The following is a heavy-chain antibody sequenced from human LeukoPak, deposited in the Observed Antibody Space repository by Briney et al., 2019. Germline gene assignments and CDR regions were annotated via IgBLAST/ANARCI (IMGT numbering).Heavy chain of an antibody. J-gene: IGHJ5*02. V-gene: IGHV4-59*12. CDR2: IHYSGTA. D-gene: IGHD4-17*01. CDR1: DGSITNYD. Sequence: SETLSLTCTVSDGSITNYDWSWVRQPPGKGPEFIGYIHYSGTANYNPSLRSRVTISIDTSKKHFFLKLSSVTAADTAVYYCARVTRTTVTTFDPWGQGTLVTVSS. CDR3: ARVTRTTVTTFDP.